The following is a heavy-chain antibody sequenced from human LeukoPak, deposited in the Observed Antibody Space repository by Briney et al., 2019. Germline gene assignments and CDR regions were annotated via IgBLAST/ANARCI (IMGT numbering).Heavy chain of an antibody. Sequence: PGGSLRLSCAASGFIFSRHTMNWVRQAPGKGLEWISSVSSSSSYIYYADSMKGRFTISRDNAKNSLYLQMNSLRAEDTAVYYCARRYSYGYRYYYYMDVWGKGTTVTVSS. CDR2: VSSSSSYI. J-gene: IGHJ6*03. CDR3: ARRYSYGYRYYYYMDV. CDR1: GFIFSRHT. D-gene: IGHD5-18*01. V-gene: IGHV3-21*01.